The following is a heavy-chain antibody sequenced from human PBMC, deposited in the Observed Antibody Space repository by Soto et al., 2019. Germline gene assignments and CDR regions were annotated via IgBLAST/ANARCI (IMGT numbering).Heavy chain of an antibody. CDR1: GFTFSTYW. V-gene: IGHV3-7*02. CDR3: ARLWFLDY. CDR2: INEDGSES. D-gene: IGHD2-21*01. Sequence: PGRSLTLSCAASGFTFSTYWMSWVRQTPGKGLEWVANINEDGSESYYVDSVTGRFTISRDNAKNSLYLHMNSLRGEDTAVYYCARLWFLDYWGQGTLVTVSS. J-gene: IGHJ4*02.